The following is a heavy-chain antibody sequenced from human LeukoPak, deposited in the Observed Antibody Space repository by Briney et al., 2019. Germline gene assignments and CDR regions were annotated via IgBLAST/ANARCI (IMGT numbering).Heavy chain of an antibody. CDR2: IYPGDSDT. V-gene: IGHV5-51*01. CDR1: GYSFASYW. D-gene: IGHD2-15*01. J-gene: IGHJ4*02. Sequence: GESLKISGKGSGYSFASYWIGWVRQMPGKGLEWMGIIYPGDSDTRYSPSFQGQVTLSADKSISTAYLQWSSLKASDTAMYYCTRRVRSGREDTLSWGQGTLVTLSS. CDR3: TRRVRSGREDTLS.